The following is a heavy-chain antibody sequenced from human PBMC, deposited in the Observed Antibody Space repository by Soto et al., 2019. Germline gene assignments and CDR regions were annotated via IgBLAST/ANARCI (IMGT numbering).Heavy chain of an antibody. CDR1: GFTFSSYA. CDR3: AKDWVAAAGTLREEKLGAFDY. J-gene: IGHJ4*02. V-gene: IGHV3-23*01. D-gene: IGHD6-13*01. CDR2: ISGSGGST. Sequence: GGSLRLSCAASGFTFSSYAMSWVRQAPGKGLEWVSAISGSGGSTYYADSVKGRFTISRDNSKNTLYLQMNSLRAEDTAVYYCAKDWVAAAGTLREEKLGAFDYWGQGTLVTVSS.